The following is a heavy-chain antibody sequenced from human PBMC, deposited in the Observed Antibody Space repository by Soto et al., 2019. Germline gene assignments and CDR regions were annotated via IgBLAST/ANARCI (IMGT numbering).Heavy chain of an antibody. Sequence: GASVKLSCKASGGTFSSYAISCVRQAPGQGLEWMGGIIPIFGTANYAQKFQGRVTITADESTSTAYMELSSLRSEDTAVYYCARESGSNCSGGSCSGADAFDIWGQGTMVTVSS. CDR3: ARESGSNCSGGSCSGADAFDI. CDR2: IIPIFGTA. D-gene: IGHD2-15*01. J-gene: IGHJ3*02. V-gene: IGHV1-69*13. CDR1: GGTFSSYA.